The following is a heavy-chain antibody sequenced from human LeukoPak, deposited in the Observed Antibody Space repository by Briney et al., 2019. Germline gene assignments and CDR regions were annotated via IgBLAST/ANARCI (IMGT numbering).Heavy chain of an antibody. CDR2: IDPSDSYT. V-gene: IGHV5-10-1*01. Sequence: GESLRISCKGSGYNFTSYWIRWGRQMPGKGLEWMGRIDPSDSYTNYSPSFQGHVTISAGKSISTAYLQWSSLRVSDTAMYYCVRATRGGPDHWGQGTLVTVSS. CDR1: GYNFTSYW. CDR3: VRATRGGPDH. J-gene: IGHJ4*02. D-gene: IGHD2-15*01.